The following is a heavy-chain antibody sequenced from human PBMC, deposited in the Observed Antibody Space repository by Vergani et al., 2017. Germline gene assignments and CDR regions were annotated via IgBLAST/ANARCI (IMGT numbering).Heavy chain of an antibody. Sequence: QVQLVESGGGVVKPGRSLRLSCAASGFTFSSYAMHWVRQAPGKGLEWVAVISYDGSNKYYADSVKGRFTISRDNSKNTLYLQMNSLRAEDTAVYYCARGPVIPPYYELGSGDDAFDIWGQGTMVTVSS. J-gene: IGHJ3*02. D-gene: IGHD3-3*01. V-gene: IGHV3-30*01. CDR2: ISYDGSNK. CDR3: ARGPVIPPYYELGSGDDAFDI. CDR1: GFTFSSYA.